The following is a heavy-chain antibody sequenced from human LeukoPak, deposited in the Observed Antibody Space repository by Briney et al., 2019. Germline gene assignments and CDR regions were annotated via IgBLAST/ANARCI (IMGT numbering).Heavy chain of an antibody. CDR2: INPNSSGT. CDR3: ARAVSGYSSGWLTDY. D-gene: IGHD6-19*01. Sequence: ASVKLSCKASGYTFTVYYMYWVRQPPGQGLEWMGCINPNSSGTNYAQKSQGWVTMTRDTSISTAYMDMSRLRSDDTAVYYCARAVSGYSSGWLTDYWGQGTLVTVSS. V-gene: IGHV1-2*04. J-gene: IGHJ4*02. CDR1: GYTFTVYY.